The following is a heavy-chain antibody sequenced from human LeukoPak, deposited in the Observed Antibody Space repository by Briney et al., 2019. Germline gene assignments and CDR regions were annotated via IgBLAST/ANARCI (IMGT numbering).Heavy chain of an antibody. CDR2: INPGGGST. CDR3: AKDLRWDHPGLDP. V-gene: IGHV1-46*01. D-gene: IGHD4-23*01. J-gene: IGHJ5*02. Sequence: ASVKVSCKASVYSFTSYYIHWVRQAPGQGLESMGIINPGGGSTSYAQKFQDRVTITRDTSTSTVYMELNSLRSEDTAVYYCAKDLRWDHPGLDPWGQGTLVIVSS. CDR1: VYSFTSYY.